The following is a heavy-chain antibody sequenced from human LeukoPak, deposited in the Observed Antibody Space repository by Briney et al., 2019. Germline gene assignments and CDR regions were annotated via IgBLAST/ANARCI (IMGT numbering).Heavy chain of an antibody. V-gene: IGHV4-59*01. CDR1: GDSFSAYY. J-gene: IGHJ4*02. CDR2: IYYSGST. Sequence: SETLSLTCTVSGDSFSAYYWSWIRQPPGKGLEWIGYIYYSGSTNYNPSLKSRVTISVDTSKNQFSLKLSSVTAADTAVYYCARQYYYDSKFDYWGQGTLVTVSS. D-gene: IGHD3-22*01. CDR3: ARQYYYDSKFDY.